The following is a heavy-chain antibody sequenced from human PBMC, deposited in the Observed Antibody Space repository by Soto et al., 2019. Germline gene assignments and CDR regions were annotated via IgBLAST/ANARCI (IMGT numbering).Heavy chain of an antibody. CDR3: ARPSYGLRPYYYYYYGMDV. CDR1: GGSFSGYY. V-gene: IGHV4-34*01. Sequence: TSETLSLTCAVYGGSFSGYYWSWIRQPPRKGLEWIGEINHSGSTNYNPSLKSRVTISVDTSKNQFSLKLSSVTAADTAVYYCARPSYGLRPYYYYYYGMDVWGQGTTVTVSS. J-gene: IGHJ6*02. CDR2: INHSGST. D-gene: IGHD5-12*01.